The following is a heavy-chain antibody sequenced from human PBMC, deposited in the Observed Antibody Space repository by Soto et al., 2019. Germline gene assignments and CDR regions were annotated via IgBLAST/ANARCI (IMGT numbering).Heavy chain of an antibody. CDR3: TTDKIHDFWSGYYEGNGVDY. CDR1: GFTFSNAW. CDR2: IKSKTDGGTT. J-gene: IGHJ4*02. V-gene: IGHV3-15*07. D-gene: IGHD3-3*01. Sequence: GGSLRLSCAASGFTFSNAWMNWVRQAPGKGLEWVGRIKSKTDGGTTDYAAPVKGRFTISRDDSKNTLYLQINSLKTEDTAVYYCTTDKIHDFWSGYYEGNGVDYWGQGTLVTVSS.